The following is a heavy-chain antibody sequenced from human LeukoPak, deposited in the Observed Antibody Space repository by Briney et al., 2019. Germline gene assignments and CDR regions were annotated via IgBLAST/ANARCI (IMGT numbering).Heavy chain of an antibody. CDR2: IYSGGST. V-gene: IGHV3-53*01. J-gene: IGHJ4*02. CDR3: AREPVDYDSGVYGHHQYYLDY. Sequence: GGSLRLSCAASGFTVSSNYMSWVRQAPGKGLEWVSVIYSGGSTYYADSVKGRFTISRDNSKNTLYLQMNSLRAEDTAVYYCAREPVDYDSGVYGHHQYYLDYGGREPLVPAPS. D-gene: IGHD3-22*01. CDR1: GFTVSSNY.